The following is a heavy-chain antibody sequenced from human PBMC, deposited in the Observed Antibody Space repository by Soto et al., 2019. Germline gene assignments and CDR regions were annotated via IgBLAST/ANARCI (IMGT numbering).Heavy chain of an antibody. D-gene: IGHD3-22*01. CDR1: GYTVTSYA. V-gene: IGHV1-3*01. Sequence: ASGKVACKASGYTVTSYAMHWVRQAPGQRLEWMGWINAGNGNTKYSQKFQGRVTITRDTSASTAYMELSSLRSEDTAVYYCARDHYYYDSSGIPRIWGQGTLVTVS. CDR3: ARDHYYYDSSGIPRI. CDR2: INAGNGNT. J-gene: IGHJ4*02.